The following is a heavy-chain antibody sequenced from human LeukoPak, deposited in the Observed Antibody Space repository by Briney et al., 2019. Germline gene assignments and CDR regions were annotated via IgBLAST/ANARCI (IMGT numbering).Heavy chain of an antibody. CDR1: GYTFTSYG. CDR3: ARDLGTVVGY. CDR2: IIPIFSTA. Sequence: SVKVSCKASGYTFTSYGISWVRQAPGQGLEWMGGIIPIFSTANYAQKFQGRVTITADESTSTAYMELSSLRSEDTAVYYCARDLGTVVGYWGQGTLVTVSS. D-gene: IGHD4-23*01. V-gene: IGHV1-69*13. J-gene: IGHJ4*02.